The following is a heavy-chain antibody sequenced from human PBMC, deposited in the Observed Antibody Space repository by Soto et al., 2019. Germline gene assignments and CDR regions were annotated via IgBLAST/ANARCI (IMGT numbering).Heavy chain of an antibody. CDR1: RGSISSGDYY. CDR2: IYYSGST. J-gene: IGHJ6*02. Sequence: SETLSLTCTVSRGSISSGDYYWSWIRQPPGKGLEWIGYIYYSGSTYYNPSLKSRVTISIDMSKNQFSLKLSSVTAADTAVYFCARGPTSYPVDYYYGMDVWGQGTTVTVSS. CDR3: ARGPTSYPVDYYYGMDV. V-gene: IGHV4-30-4*01. D-gene: IGHD6-19*01.